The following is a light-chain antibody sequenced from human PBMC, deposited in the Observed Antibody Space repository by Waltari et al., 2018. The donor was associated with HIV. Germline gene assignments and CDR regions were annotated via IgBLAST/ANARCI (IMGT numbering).Light chain of an antibody. J-gene: IGLJ2*01. Sequence: QSALTQPASVSGSPGQSITISCTGTSSDVGGYNYVFWYQQHPGKAPKLMIYEVTKRPSGVSNRFSGSNSGNTATLTISGTQAMDEADYYCQAWDYSSYVVFGGGTKLTVL. CDR2: EVT. CDR3: QAWDYSSYVV. V-gene: IGLV2-14*01. CDR1: SSDVGGYNY.